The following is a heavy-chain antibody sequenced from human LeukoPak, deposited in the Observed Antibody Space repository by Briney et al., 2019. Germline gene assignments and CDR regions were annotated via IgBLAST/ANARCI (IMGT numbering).Heavy chain of an antibody. Sequence: PSETLSLTCTVSGGSISSYYWSWIRQPPGKGLEWIGYIYYSGSTNYNPSLKSRVTISVDTSKNQFSLKLTSVTAADTAVYYCARGDSGYDWYAFDIWGQGTMVTVSS. CDR2: IYYSGST. CDR1: GGSISSYY. J-gene: IGHJ3*02. D-gene: IGHD5-12*01. CDR3: ARGDSGYDWYAFDI. V-gene: IGHV4-59*01.